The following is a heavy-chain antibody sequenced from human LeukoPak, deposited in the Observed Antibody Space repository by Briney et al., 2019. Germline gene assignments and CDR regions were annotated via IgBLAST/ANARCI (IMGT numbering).Heavy chain of an antibody. J-gene: IGHJ4*02. CDR2: INHSGST. CDR1: GGSFSGYY. Sequence: PSETLSLTCAVYGGSFSGYYWSWIRQPPGKGLEWIGEINHSGSTNYNPSLKSRVTISVDTSKNQFSLKLSSVTAADTAVYYCARVSSGWYSGYYFDYWGQGTLVTVSS. D-gene: IGHD6-19*01. V-gene: IGHV4-34*01. CDR3: ARVSSGWYSGYYFDY.